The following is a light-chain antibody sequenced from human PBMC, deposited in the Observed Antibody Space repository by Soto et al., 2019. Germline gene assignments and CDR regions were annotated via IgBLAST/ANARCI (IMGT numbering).Light chain of an antibody. CDR3: QQLNSYLIT. Sequence: DIQLTQSPSLLSASVGDRVTITCRASQGISSYLAWYQQKPGKAPKLLIYAAATLQSGVPSRFSGSGSGTEFTLTLSSQQPEDFATYDCQQLNSYLITFGQGTRLEIK. J-gene: IGKJ5*01. CDR2: AAA. V-gene: IGKV1-9*01. CDR1: QGISSY.